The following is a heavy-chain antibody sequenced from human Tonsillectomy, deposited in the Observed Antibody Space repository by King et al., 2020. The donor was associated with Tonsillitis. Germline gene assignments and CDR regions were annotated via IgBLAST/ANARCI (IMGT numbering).Heavy chain of an antibody. D-gene: IGHD3-3*01. V-gene: IGHV4-31*03. CDR3: ASGSITIFGVVTTLDY. CDR2: IYYSGST. Sequence: VQLQESGPGLVKPSQTLSLTYTVSGGSISSGGYYWSWIRQHPGKGLEWIGYIYYSGSTYYNPSLKSRVTISVDTSKNQFSLKLSSVTAADTAVYYCASGSITIFGVVTTLDYWGQGTLVTVSS. J-gene: IGHJ4*02. CDR1: GGSISSGGYY.